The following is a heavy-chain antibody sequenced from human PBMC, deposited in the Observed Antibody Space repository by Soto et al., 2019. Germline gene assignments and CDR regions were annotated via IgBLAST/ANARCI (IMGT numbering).Heavy chain of an antibody. CDR3: AHYPGGTRKGYFDY. D-gene: IGHD3-16*01. J-gene: IGHJ4*02. CDR2: INGSGDRT. V-gene: IGHV3-23*01. CDR1: GFTFSNCA. Sequence: GGSLRLSCAASGFTFSNCALSWVRQAPGKGLEWVSSINGSGDRTDYADSVKGRLTISRDNSKNTLYLQMNSLRAEDTALYYCAHYPGGTRKGYFDYWGQGTLVTVSS.